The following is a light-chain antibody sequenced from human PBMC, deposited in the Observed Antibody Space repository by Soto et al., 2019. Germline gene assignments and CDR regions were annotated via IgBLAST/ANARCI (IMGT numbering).Light chain of an antibody. Sequence: AIQLTQSPSSLSASVGDRVTITCRASQGISSALAWYQQKPGKSLNLLIYDASSLESGVPSRFSGSGSGTDFTLTISSLQPEVFATYYCQQFNTYPLTFGGGTKVEIK. J-gene: IGKJ4*01. CDR3: QQFNTYPLT. CDR2: DAS. V-gene: IGKV1-13*02. CDR1: QGISSA.